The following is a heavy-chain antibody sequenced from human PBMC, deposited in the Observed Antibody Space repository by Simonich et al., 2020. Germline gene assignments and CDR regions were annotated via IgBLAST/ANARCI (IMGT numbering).Heavy chain of an antibody. J-gene: IGHJ4*02. D-gene: IGHD5-12*01. CDR1: GYSFTSYL. CDR2: SSPGDADT. V-gene: IGHV5-51*03. Sequence: EVQLVQSGAEVKKPGESLKISCKGSGYSFTSYLIGWVRQMPGKGLEWMGISSPGDADTRNSPSFQGQVTISSDKSISTAYLQWSSLKASDTAMYYCVRPDSGYDYFDYWGQGTLVTVSS. CDR3: VRPDSGYDYFDY.